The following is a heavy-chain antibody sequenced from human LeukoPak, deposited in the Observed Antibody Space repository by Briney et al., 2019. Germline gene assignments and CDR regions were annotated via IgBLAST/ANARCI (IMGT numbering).Heavy chain of an antibody. CDR2: IYSSGST. Sequence: NPSETLSLTCTVSGGSISNYYWSWIRQPAGKGLEWIGRIYSSGSTNYNPSLESRVTMSVDTSKKQFSLKLTSVTAADMAVYFCARQFLVGSTFHAFDLWGQGTRVTVSS. CDR1: GGSISNYY. J-gene: IGHJ3*01. D-gene: IGHD1-26*01. V-gene: IGHV4-4*07. CDR3: ARQFLVGSTFHAFDL.